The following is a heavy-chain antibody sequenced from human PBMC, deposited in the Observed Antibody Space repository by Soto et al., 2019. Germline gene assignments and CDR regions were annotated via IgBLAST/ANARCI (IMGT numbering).Heavy chain of an antibody. D-gene: IGHD3-16*01. CDR1: GFTFSSYG. CDR3: AKEGEITTYFFDY. CDR2: ISYDGSNK. J-gene: IGHJ4*02. V-gene: IGHV3-30*18. Sequence: GGSLRLSCAASGFTFSSYGMHWVRQAPGKGLEWVAVISYDGSNKYYADSVKGRFTISRDNSKNTLYLQMNSLRAEDTAVYYCAKEGEITTYFFDYWGQGTLVTVSS.